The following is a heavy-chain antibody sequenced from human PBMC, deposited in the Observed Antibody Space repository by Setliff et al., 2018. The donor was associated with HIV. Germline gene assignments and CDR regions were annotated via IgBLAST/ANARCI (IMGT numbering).Heavy chain of an antibody. CDR3: AKHWDYFDY. CDR2: ISGSGGST. D-gene: IGHD7-27*01. J-gene: IGHJ4*02. V-gene: IGHV3-23*01. CDR1: GFTFSSYA. Sequence: SLRLSCAASGFTFSSYAMSWVRQAPGKGLEWVSAISGSGGSTYYADSVKGRFTISRDNSKNTLYLQMNSLSAEVTALYYCAKHWDYFDYWGQGTLVTVSS.